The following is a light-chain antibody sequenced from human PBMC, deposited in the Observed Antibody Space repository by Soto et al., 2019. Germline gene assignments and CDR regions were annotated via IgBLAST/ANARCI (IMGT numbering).Light chain of an antibody. CDR1: SSNIGSHT. CDR2: SNN. Sequence: QSVPTQPPSASGTPGQRITISCSGSSSNIGSHTVNWHQQVPGTAPKLLIYSNNERPSGVPDRFSGSKSGTSASLAISGLQSGDEADYYCAAWDDSLNGVIFGGGTKLTVL. V-gene: IGLV1-44*01. J-gene: IGLJ2*01. CDR3: AAWDDSLNGVI.